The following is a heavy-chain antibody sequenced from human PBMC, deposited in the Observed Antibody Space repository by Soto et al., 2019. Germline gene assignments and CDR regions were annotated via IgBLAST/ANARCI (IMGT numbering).Heavy chain of an antibody. J-gene: IGHJ6*02. CDR1: GYTFTDYY. CDR3: ARDQSPSSGWPGMDV. Sequence: QVQLVQSGAEVKKPGASVKVSCKASGYTFTDYYMHWVRQVPGQGLEWMGWINPNSGGTNYAQKFQGRVTMTRDTSISTAYMELNRLRSDDTAVYYCARDQSPSSGWPGMDVWGQGTTVTVSS. D-gene: IGHD6-19*01. V-gene: IGHV1-2*02. CDR2: INPNSGGT.